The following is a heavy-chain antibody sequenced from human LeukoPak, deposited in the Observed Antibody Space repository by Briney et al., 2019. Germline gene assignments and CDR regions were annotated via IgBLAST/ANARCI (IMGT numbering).Heavy chain of an antibody. CDR2: ISSSSSTI. V-gene: IGHV3-48*01. CDR3: ARDRRWPLDY. D-gene: IGHD4-23*01. CDR1: GFTFSSYS. Sequence: GGSLRLSCAASGFTFSSYSMNWVRQAPGKGLEWVSYISSSSSTIYYADSVKGRFTISRDNAKNSLYLQMNSLRAEDTAVYYCARDRRWPLDYWGQGTLVTVSS. J-gene: IGHJ4*02.